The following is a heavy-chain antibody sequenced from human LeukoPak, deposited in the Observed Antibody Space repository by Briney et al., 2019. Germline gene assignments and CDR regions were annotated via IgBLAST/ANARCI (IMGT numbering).Heavy chain of an antibody. CDR3: ARGGVGTMIVVTYFDY. D-gene: IGHD3-22*01. J-gene: IGHJ4*02. CDR1: GGTFSSYA. Sequence: SVKVSCKASGGTFSSYAISWVRQAPGQGLEWMGGIIPIFGTANYAQKFQGRVTITADESTSTAYMELSSLRSEDTAVYYCARGGVGTMIVVTYFDYWGQGTLVTVSS. CDR2: IIPIFGTA. V-gene: IGHV1-69*13.